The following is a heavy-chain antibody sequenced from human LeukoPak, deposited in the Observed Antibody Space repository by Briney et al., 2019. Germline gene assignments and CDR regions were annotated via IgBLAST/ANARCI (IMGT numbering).Heavy chain of an antibody. Sequence: SGGSLRLSCAASGFTFSSYSMNWVRQAPGKGLEWVSSISSSSSYIYYADSVKGRFTISRDNSKNTLYLQMNSLRAEDTAVYYCAKDLSSKYYYDSSGYYPGVFDYWGQGTLVTVSS. V-gene: IGHV3-21*04. CDR2: ISSSSSYI. CDR1: GFTFSSYS. D-gene: IGHD3-22*01. J-gene: IGHJ4*02. CDR3: AKDLSSKYYYDSSGYYPGVFDY.